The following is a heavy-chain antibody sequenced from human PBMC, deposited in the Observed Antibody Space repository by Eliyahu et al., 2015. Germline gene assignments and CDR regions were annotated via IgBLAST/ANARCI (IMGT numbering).Heavy chain of an antibody. Sequence: EEQLVESGGGLVKPGGSLRLSXAASGFXLXNAWMSWVRQAPGKGLEWVGRIKSKNDGGTIDYAAPVKGRXTFSRDDSKNTLYVQMDSLKTEDTALYYCTTDDYYDDSGYHCAFHLWGRGTMVTVSS. D-gene: IGHD3-22*01. CDR1: GFXLXNAW. J-gene: IGHJ3*01. CDR2: IKSKNDGGTI. CDR3: TTDDYYDDSGYHCAFHL. V-gene: IGHV3-15*01.